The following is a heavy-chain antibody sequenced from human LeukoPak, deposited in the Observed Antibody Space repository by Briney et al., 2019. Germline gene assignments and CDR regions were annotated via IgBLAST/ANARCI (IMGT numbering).Heavy chain of an antibody. D-gene: IGHD3-3*01. CDR1: GYTFTSYG. CDR2: IIPIFGTA. J-gene: IGHJ6*02. V-gene: IGHV1-69*13. CDR3: ARALLKDFWSGYYRTSNYYYYGMDV. Sequence: SVKVSCKASGYTFTSYGISWVRQAPGQGLEWMGGIIPIFGTANYAQKFQGRVTITADESTSTAYMELSSLRSEDTAVYYCARALLKDFWSGYYRTSNYYYYGMDVWGQGTTVTVSS.